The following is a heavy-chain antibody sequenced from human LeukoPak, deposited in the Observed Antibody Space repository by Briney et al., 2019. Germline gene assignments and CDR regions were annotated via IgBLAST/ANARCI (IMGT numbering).Heavy chain of an antibody. J-gene: IGHJ3*02. Sequence: GGSLRLSCAASGFTFSSYSMNWVRQAPGKGLEWVSYISSSSSTIYYADPVKGRFTISRDNAKNSLYLQMNSLRAEDTAVYYCARELWFGDSAFDIWGQGTMVTVSS. CDR1: GFTFSSYS. D-gene: IGHD3-10*01. CDR3: ARELWFGDSAFDI. V-gene: IGHV3-48*01. CDR2: ISSSSSTI.